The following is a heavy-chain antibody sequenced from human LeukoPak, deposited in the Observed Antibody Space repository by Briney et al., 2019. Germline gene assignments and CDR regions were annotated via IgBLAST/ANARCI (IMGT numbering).Heavy chain of an antibody. CDR1: GFTFSSYW. V-gene: IGHV3-7*01. CDR2: IKQDGSEN. J-gene: IGHJ3*02. CDR3: AREGNSSGWYLGAFDT. D-gene: IGHD6-19*01. Sequence: PGGSLRLSCAASGFTFSSYWMSWVRQAPGKGLEWVATIKQDGSENHYVDSVKGRFTISRDNAKSSLYLQMNSLRAEDTAVYYCAREGNSSGWYLGAFDTWGQGTMVTVSS.